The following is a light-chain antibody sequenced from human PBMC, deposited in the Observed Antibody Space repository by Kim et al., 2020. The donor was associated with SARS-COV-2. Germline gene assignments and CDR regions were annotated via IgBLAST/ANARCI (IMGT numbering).Light chain of an antibody. J-gene: IGLJ2*01. CDR3: NSRDTNNNVI. V-gene: IGLV3-19*01. Sequence: VALGQTVRITCQGDSLRSYYATWYQQKPGEAPIVVIYGKNNRPSGIPDRFSGSSSGNTAPLTITATQAGDEADYYCNSRDTNNNVIFGGGTKLTVL. CDR2: GKN. CDR1: SLRSYY.